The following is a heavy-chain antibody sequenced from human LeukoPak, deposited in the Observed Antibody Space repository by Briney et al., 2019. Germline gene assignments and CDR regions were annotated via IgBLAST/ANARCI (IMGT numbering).Heavy chain of an antibody. J-gene: IGHJ4*02. CDR2: IGRGGGDI. Sequence: GGSLRLSCAASGFTFSNYAMTWVRRAPGKGLEWISVIGRGGGDIQYADSVKGRFTISRDNSKNTLYLQMSSLRAEDTAVYYCAKYAPPTTVVTRYFDYWGQGILVTVSS. CDR3: AKYAPPTTVVTRYFDY. CDR1: GFTFSNYA. V-gene: IGHV3-23*01. D-gene: IGHD4-23*01.